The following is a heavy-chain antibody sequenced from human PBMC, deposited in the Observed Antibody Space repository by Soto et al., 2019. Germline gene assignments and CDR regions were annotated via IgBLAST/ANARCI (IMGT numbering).Heavy chain of an antibody. V-gene: IGHV4-59*01. J-gene: IGHJ4*02. CDR3: ARRYGASFDN. CDR1: GGSISSYY. Sequence: SETLSLTCTVSGGSISSYYWSWIRQPPGKGLEWIGYIYYSGSTNYNPSLKSRVTISVDTSKNQFSLKLSSVTAADTAVYYCARRYGASFDNGGQGTLVTVSP. CDR2: IYYSGST. D-gene: IGHD4-17*01.